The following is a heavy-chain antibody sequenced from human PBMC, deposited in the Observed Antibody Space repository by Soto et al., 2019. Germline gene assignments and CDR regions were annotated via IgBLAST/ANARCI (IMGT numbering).Heavy chain of an antibody. CDR3: AKAKSTSTVTAMDA. J-gene: IGHJ6*02. V-gene: IGHV3-23*01. D-gene: IGHD5-12*01. CDR1: GFTFGSHA. Sequence: GGSLRLSCAASGFTFGSHAMTWVRQAPGKGLEWVAGISASGGNTYYADSVKGRFTISRASSDNSLYLQRDRLRVEDTALYYCAKAKSTSTVTAMDAWGQGTTATVS. CDR2: ISASGGNT.